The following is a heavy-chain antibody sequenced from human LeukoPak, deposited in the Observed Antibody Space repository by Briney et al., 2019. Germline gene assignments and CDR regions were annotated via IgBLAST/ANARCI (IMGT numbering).Heavy chain of an antibody. CDR1: GYTFTDYY. CDR3: ARGTAMVNWFDP. Sequence: ASVKVSCKASGYTFTDYYMHWVRQAPGQRLEWMGWINAGNGNTKYSQEFQGRVTITRDTSASTAYMELSSLRSEDMAVYYCARGTAMVNWFDPWGQGTLVTVSS. J-gene: IGHJ5*02. D-gene: IGHD5-18*01. CDR2: INAGNGNT. V-gene: IGHV1-3*03.